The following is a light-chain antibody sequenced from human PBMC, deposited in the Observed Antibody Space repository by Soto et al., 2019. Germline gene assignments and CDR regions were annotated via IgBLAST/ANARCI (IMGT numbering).Light chain of an antibody. CDR1: SNDISPYDY. CDR2: GGR. CDR3: SSFTTSRFYV. Sequence: QSLLTQPASVSGSPGQSIAISCPGNSNDISPYDYLSSHQQHPGIPPRLLICGGRTRPPGLSSRLSGTKSGLSASLTLSGPQPEDEADYYCSSFTTSRFYVFGPGTQGTVL. J-gene: IGLJ1*01. V-gene: IGLV2-14*01.